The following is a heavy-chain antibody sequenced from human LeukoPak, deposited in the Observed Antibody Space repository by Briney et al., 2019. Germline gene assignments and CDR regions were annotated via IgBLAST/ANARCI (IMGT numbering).Heavy chain of an antibody. Sequence: GGSLRLSCAASGFSFSDYYMSWIRQAPGKGLEWISYISSSGSTVSFADSVKGRFTISRDNAKNSLYLQMNSLRAEDTAVYYCARARASYNPFDYWGQGTLVTVSS. J-gene: IGHJ4*02. D-gene: IGHD5-24*01. CDR3: ARARASYNPFDY. V-gene: IGHV3-11*04. CDR1: GFSFSDYY. CDR2: ISSSGSTV.